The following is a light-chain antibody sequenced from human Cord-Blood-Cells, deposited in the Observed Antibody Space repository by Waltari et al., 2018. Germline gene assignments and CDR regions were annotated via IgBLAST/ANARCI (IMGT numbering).Light chain of an antibody. CDR1: QSISSY. CDR2: AAS. Sequence: DIQMTQSPSSLSASVGDRVTITCRASQSISSYLNWYQQKPGRAPTLLIYAASSLQSGVPSMFSGSASGTDFTLTISSLQPEDFATYFCQQSYSTPQTFGQGTKVEIK. J-gene: IGKJ1*01. V-gene: IGKV1-39*01. CDR3: QQSYSTPQT.